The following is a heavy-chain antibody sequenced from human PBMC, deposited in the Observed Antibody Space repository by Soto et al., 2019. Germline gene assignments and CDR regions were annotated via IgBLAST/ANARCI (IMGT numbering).Heavy chain of an antibody. Sequence: QVQLQESGPGLVKPSQTLSLTCTVSGGSISSGGYYWSWIRQHPGKGLEWIGYIYYSGSTYYNPALKRRVTISVDTSKNQFSLKLSSVTAADTAVYYCARYYYDSSGYDYWGQGTLVTVSS. CDR2: IYYSGST. D-gene: IGHD3-22*01. V-gene: IGHV4-31*03. CDR3: ARYYYDSSGYDY. J-gene: IGHJ4*02. CDR1: GGSISSGGYY.